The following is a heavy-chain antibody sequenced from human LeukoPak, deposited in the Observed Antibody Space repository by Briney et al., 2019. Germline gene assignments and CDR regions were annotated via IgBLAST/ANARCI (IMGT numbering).Heavy chain of an antibody. D-gene: IGHD6-19*01. CDR1: GFTFSSYA. Sequence: PGGSLRLSCTASGFTFSSYAMSWVRQAPGKGLEWVSAISGGGGTTYYADSVKGRFTISRDNSKNTLSLQMYSLRAEDTAVYYCAKVRWAVAGSFDYWGQGTLVTVSS. J-gene: IGHJ4*02. V-gene: IGHV3-23*01. CDR3: AKVRWAVAGSFDY. CDR2: ISGGGGTT.